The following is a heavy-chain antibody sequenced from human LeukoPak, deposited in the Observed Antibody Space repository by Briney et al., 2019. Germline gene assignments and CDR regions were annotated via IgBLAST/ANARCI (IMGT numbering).Heavy chain of an antibody. Sequence: SETLSLTCAVYGGSFSGYYWSWIRQPPGKGLEWIGEINHSGSTNYNPSLKSRVIISVDTSKNQFSLKLSSVTAADTAVYYCARGGGITMIVVPRGYYFDYWGQGTLVTVSS. CDR3: ARGGGITMIVVPRGYYFDY. V-gene: IGHV4-34*01. CDR2: INHSGST. CDR1: GGSFSGYY. D-gene: IGHD3-22*01. J-gene: IGHJ4*02.